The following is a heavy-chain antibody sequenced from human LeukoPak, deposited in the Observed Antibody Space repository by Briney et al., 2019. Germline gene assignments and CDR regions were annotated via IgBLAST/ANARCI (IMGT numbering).Heavy chain of an antibody. J-gene: IGHJ3*01. Sequence: SETLSLTCTVSGGSISSSSYFWGWIRQPPGKGLEWIGTIYYSGSTYYNPSLKSRVIISVDASKNQFSLKLSSVTAADTAVYYCAVAGVRYYDSSGLYAFDFWGQGTIVTVSS. V-gene: IGHV4-39*01. CDR1: GGSISSSSYF. CDR3: AVAGVRYYDSSGLYAFDF. D-gene: IGHD3-22*01. CDR2: IYYSGST.